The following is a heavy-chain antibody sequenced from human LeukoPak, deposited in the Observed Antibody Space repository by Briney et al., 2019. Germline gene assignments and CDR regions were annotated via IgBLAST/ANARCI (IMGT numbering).Heavy chain of an antibody. CDR2: IYYSGST. V-gene: IGHV4-39*07. J-gene: IGHJ3*02. D-gene: IGHD6-19*01. Sequence: PSETLSLTCTVSGGSISSSSYYWGWIRQPPGKGLEWIGSIYYSGSTYYNPSLKSRVTISVDTSKNQFSLKLSSMTAADTAVYYCASGSGSDDAFDIWGQGTMVTVSS. CDR1: GGSISSSSYY. CDR3: ASGSGSDDAFDI.